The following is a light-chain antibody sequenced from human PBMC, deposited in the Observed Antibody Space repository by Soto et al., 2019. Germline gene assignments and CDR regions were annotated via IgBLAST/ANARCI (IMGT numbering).Light chain of an antibody. Sequence: EIVLTQSPGTLSLSPGERATLSCRASQSVTSSYLAWYQQKPGQAPRLLIYGASSRATGIPDRFSGSGSWTDFTLTIIRLNPEDFAVYYCQQYGSSPRTCGQGTKLEIK. CDR1: QSVTSSY. V-gene: IGKV3-20*01. CDR2: GAS. J-gene: IGKJ2*01. CDR3: QQYGSSPRT.